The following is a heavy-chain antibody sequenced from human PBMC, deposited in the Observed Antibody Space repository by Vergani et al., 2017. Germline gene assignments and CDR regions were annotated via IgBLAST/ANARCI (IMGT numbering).Heavy chain of an antibody. V-gene: IGHV4-39*07. Sequence: QLQLQESGPGLVKPSETLSLTCTVSGGSISSSSYYWGWIRQPPGKGLEWIGSVYYSGNTYYNPSLKSRVTIAVDTSKNQFSLKLSSVTAADTAVYYCATVITIFGVVYYWGQGTLVTVSS. CDR3: ATVITIFGVVYY. CDR1: GGSISSSSYY. CDR2: VYYSGNT. J-gene: IGHJ4*02. D-gene: IGHD3-3*01.